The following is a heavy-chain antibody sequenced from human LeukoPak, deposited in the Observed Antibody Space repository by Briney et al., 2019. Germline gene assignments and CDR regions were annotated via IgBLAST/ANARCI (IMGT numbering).Heavy chain of an antibody. Sequence: ATVKVSCKASGYTFTGYYMHWVRQPPGQGLEWMGWINPNSGGTNYAQRFQGRVTMTRDTSRSTAYMELSRLRSDDTAMFYCASTTGLDDWGQGTLVTVSS. D-gene: IGHD1-1*01. CDR3: ASTTGLDD. CDR1: GYTFTGYY. CDR2: INPNSGGT. J-gene: IGHJ4*02. V-gene: IGHV1-2*02.